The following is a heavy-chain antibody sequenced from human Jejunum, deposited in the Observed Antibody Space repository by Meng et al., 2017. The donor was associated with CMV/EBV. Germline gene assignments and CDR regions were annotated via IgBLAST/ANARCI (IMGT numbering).Heavy chain of an antibody. J-gene: IGHJ5*02. V-gene: IGHV4-4*07. CDR3: ARESGSYYWFDP. Sequence: VLPQAPGPGLLKSAETLSLTCFVSAGPISGYYWSWIRQPAGKGLEWIGRIYTSGSTHYNPSLKSRLTMSVDLAKNQISLKLSSVTAADTAVYYCARESGSYYWFDPWGQGTLVTVSS. CDR2: IYTSGST. CDR1: AGPISGYY. D-gene: IGHD1-26*01.